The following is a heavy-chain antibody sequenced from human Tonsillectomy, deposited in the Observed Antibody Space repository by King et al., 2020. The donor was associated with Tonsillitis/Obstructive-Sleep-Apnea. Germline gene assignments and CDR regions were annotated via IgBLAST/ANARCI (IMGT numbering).Heavy chain of an antibody. D-gene: IGHD3-16*01. CDR3: ARSIGGKDY. CDR1: GYTFTSYG. J-gene: IGHJ4*02. CDR2: ISAYNGNT. Sequence: QLVQSGAEVKKPGASVKVSCKASGYTFTSYGISWVRQAPGQGLEWMGWISAYNGNTNFEQKLQGRVTMTPDTSPSTAYMALRSLRYDDTAVYYCARSIGGKDYWGQGTLVTVSS. V-gene: IGHV1-18*01.